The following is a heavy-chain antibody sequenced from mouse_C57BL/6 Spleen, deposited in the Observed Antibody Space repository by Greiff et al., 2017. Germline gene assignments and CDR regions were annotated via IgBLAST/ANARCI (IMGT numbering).Heavy chain of an antibody. CDR3: ARWGDGGCDY. V-gene: IGHV1-54*01. J-gene: IGHJ2*01. D-gene: IGHD1-2*01. CDR1: GYAFTNYL. Sequence: QVQLQQSGAELVRPGTSVKVSCKASGYAFTNYLIEWVKQRPGQGLEWIGVINPGSGGTNYNEKFKGKATLTADKSSSTAYMQLSSLTSEDSAVYFCARWGDGGCDYWGQGTTRTVSS. CDR2: INPGSGGT.